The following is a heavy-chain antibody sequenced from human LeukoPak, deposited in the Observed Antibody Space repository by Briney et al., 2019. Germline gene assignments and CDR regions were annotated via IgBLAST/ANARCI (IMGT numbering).Heavy chain of an antibody. J-gene: IGHJ3*02. D-gene: IGHD6-6*01. V-gene: IGHV3-23*01. CDR3: AKLFYSSSAGDAFDI. CDR1: GFTFSSYA. CDR2: ISGSGGST. Sequence: GGSLRLSCAASGFTFSSYAMSWVRQAPGKGLEWVSAISGSGGSTYYPDSVKGRFTISRDNSKNTLYLQMNSLRAEDTAVYYCAKLFYSSSAGDAFDIWGQGTMVTVSS.